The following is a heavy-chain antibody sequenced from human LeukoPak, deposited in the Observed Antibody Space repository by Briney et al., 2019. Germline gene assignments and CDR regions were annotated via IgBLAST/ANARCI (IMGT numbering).Heavy chain of an antibody. Sequence: GGSLRLSCAASGFTFSSYMMTWVRQAPGKGLERVANIKPDGGEKFYVDSVRGRFTISRDNAKNSLYLQMNSLRAEDTAVYYWASGSLWRGILELWGEGTQGIVSS. J-gene: IGHJ4*02. CDR2: IKPDGGEK. CDR3: ASGSLWRGILEL. D-gene: IGHD3-3*01. V-gene: IGHV3-7*01. CDR1: GFTFSSYM.